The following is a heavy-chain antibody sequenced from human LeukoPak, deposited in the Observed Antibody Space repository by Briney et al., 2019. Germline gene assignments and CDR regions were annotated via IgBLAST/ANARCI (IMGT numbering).Heavy chain of an antibody. Sequence: GGSLRLSCAASGFTFSSYAMHWVRQAPGKGLEWVAVISYDGSNKYYADSVKGRFTISRDNSKNTLYLQMNSLRAEDTAVYYCARVRIAGSRGPFDFWGQGTMVTVSS. V-gene: IGHV3-30-3*01. CDR1: GFTFSSYA. D-gene: IGHD6-13*01. CDR3: ARVRIAGSRGPFDF. CDR2: ISYDGSNK. J-gene: IGHJ3*01.